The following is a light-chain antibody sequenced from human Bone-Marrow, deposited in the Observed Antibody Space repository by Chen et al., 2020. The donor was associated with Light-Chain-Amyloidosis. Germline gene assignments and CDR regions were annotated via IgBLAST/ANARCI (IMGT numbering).Light chain of an antibody. V-gene: IGKV3-20*01. J-gene: IGKJ4*01. CDR2: GSS. Sequence: EIVLTQSPGTLSLSPGEGANLSCRASQTISSNYLTWYQQKFGQAPRLLSYGSSSRATGIPDRVTGSGSGTDFTLTINRLEPEDFAMYYCQQYGTSPLTFGGGTKVEIK. CDR3: QQYGTSPLT. CDR1: QTISSNY.